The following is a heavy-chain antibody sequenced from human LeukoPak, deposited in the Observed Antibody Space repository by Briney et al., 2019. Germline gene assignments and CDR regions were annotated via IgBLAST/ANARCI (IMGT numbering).Heavy chain of an antibody. Sequence: GGSLRLSCAASGFTFSSYSMNWVRQAPGKGLEWVSYISSSSSTIYYADSVKGRFTISRDNAKNSLYLQMNSLRAEDTAVYYCASKVGGGYKSAYYFDYWGQGTLVTVSS. CDR3: ASKVGGGYKSAYYFDY. CDR2: ISSSSSTI. V-gene: IGHV3-48*01. D-gene: IGHD5-24*01. J-gene: IGHJ4*02. CDR1: GFTFSSYS.